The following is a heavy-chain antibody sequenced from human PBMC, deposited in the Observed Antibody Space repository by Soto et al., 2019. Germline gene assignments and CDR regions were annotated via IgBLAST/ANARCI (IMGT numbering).Heavy chain of an antibody. V-gene: IGHV3-7*03. J-gene: IGHJ4*02. CDR3: ARGSRMTTVTTLGY. D-gene: IGHD4-4*01. Sequence: GGSLRLSCAASGFTFSSYWMSWVRQAPGKGLEWVANIKQDGSEKYYVDSVKGRFTISRDNAKNSLYLQMNSLRAEDTAVYYCARGSRMTTVTTLGYWGQGTLVTVSS. CDR2: IKQDGSEK. CDR1: GFTFSSYW.